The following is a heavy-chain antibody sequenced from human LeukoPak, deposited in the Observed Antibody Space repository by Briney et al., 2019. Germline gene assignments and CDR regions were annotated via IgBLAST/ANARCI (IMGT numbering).Heavy chain of an antibody. V-gene: IGHV3-9*01. CDR1: GFTFDDYA. J-gene: IGHJ4*02. Sequence: PGRSLRLSCAASGFTFDDYAMHWVRQAPGKGLEWVSGISWNSGSIGYADSVKGRFTISRDNAKNSLYLQMNSLRAEDTALYYCAKDFVAVAGTDTTFDYWGQGTLVTVSS. CDR3: AKDFVAVAGTDTTFDY. D-gene: IGHD6-19*01. CDR2: ISWNSGSI.